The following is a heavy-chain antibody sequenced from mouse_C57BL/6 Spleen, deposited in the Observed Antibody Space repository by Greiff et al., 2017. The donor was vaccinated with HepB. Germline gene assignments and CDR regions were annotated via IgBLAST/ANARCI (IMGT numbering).Heavy chain of an antibody. CDR3: ASPLYYGSSYGYFDV. D-gene: IGHD1-1*01. J-gene: IGHJ1*03. Sequence: LVESGPELVKPGASVKISCKASGYSFTGYYMHWVKQSHGNILDWIGYIYPYNGVSSYNQKFKGKATLTVDKSSSTAYMELRSLTSEDSAVYYCASPLYYGSSYGYFDVWGTGTTVTVSS. V-gene: IGHV1-31*01. CDR2: IYPYNGVS. CDR1: GYSFTGYY.